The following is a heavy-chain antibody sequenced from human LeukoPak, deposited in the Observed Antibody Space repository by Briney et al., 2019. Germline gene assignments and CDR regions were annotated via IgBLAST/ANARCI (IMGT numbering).Heavy chain of an antibody. CDR3: ARDPYYYDSSGYDY. CDR1: GYTFTSYG. J-gene: IGHJ4*02. V-gene: IGHV1-18*01. CDR2: ISAYNGNT. Sequence: ASVKVSCKASGYTFTSYGISWVRQAPGQGLEWMGWISAYNGNTNYAQKLRGRVTMTTDTSTSTAYMELRSLRSDDTAVYYCARDPYYYDSSGYDYWGQGTLVTVSS. D-gene: IGHD3-22*01.